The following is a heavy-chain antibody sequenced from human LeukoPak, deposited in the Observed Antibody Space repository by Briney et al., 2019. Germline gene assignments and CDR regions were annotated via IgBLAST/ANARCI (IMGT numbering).Heavy chain of an antibody. Sequence: GGSQRLSCAASGFTFSSYEMIWVRQAPGKGLEWVSYIRSSGSTIYYADSVEGRFTISRDNAKNSLYLQMNSLRAEDTAVYYCARDFGRWYFDYWGQGTLVTVSS. J-gene: IGHJ4*02. CDR3: ARDFGRWYFDY. CDR1: GFTFSSYE. D-gene: IGHD4-23*01. V-gene: IGHV3-48*03. CDR2: IRSSGSTI.